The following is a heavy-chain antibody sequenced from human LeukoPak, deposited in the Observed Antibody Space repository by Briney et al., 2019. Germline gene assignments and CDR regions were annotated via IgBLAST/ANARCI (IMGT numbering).Heavy chain of an antibody. CDR3: ARGSVVVEPAAILWYFDL. CDR1: GGSFSGYY. V-gene: IGHV4-34*01. Sequence: SETLSLTCAVYGGSFSGYYWSWIRQPPGKGLEWIGEINHSGSTNCNPSLKSRVTISVDTSKNQFSLKLSSVTAADTAVYFCARGSVVVEPAAILWYFDLWGRGTLVTVSS. J-gene: IGHJ2*01. D-gene: IGHD2-2*01. CDR2: INHSGST.